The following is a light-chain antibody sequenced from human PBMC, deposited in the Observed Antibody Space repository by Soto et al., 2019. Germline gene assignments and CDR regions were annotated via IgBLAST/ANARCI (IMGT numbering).Light chain of an antibody. Sequence: QSVLTQPPSASGTPGQRVTVSCSGSGSNVGGNIVNWYQHLPGAAPKLLIYSNNQRPSGVPDRISGSKSGTSASLAISGLQSEDEADYYCASLEGRLNGVVFGGGTKLTVL. CDR3: ASLEGRLNGVV. CDR2: SNN. CDR1: GSNVGGNI. V-gene: IGLV1-44*01. J-gene: IGLJ2*01.